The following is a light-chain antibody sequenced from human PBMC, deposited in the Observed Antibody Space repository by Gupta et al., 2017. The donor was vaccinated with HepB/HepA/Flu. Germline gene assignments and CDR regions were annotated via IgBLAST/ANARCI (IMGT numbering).Light chain of an antibody. Sequence: QSVLTQPPSASGTPGQRVTISCSGSSSNIGSNTVNWYQQLPGTAPKLLIYSNNQRPSGVPDLFSGSKSGTSASLAISGLQSEDEADYYCAAWDDSLKDWVFGGGTKLTVL. V-gene: IGLV1-44*01. J-gene: IGLJ3*02. CDR3: AAWDDSLKDWV. CDR2: SNN. CDR1: SSNIGSNT.